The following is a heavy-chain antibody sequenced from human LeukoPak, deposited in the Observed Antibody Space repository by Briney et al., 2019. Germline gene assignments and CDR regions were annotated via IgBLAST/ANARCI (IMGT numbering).Heavy chain of an antibody. CDR1: GFTFSDYG. Sequence: GGSLRLSCVASGFTFSDYGMSWVRQAPGKGLEWVANIKQDGSEKYYVDSIKGRFTISRDNAKNSLYVQMNNLRAEDTAVYCCARDQGWGDYWGQGTLVTVSS. D-gene: IGHD3-16*01. CDR3: ARDQGWGDY. CDR2: IKQDGSEK. J-gene: IGHJ4*02. V-gene: IGHV3-7*01.